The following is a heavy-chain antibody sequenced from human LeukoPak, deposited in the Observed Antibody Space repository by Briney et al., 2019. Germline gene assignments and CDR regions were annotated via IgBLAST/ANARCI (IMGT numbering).Heavy chain of an antibody. CDR1: GFTFSSYR. J-gene: IGHJ6*03. CDR2: IKQDGSEK. CDR3: ATERTGERPRPLLSYYYMDV. V-gene: IGHV3-7*01. Sequence: GGSLRLSCAASGFTFSSYRMSWVRQAPGKGLEWVANIKQDGSEKHYVDSVKGRFTISRDNAKNSLYLQMNSLRAEDTAVYYCATERTGERPRPLLSYYYMDVWGKGTTVTISS. D-gene: IGHD3-16*01.